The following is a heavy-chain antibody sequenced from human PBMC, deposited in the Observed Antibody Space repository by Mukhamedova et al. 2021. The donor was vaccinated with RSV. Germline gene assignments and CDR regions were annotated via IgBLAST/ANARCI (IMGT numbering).Heavy chain of an antibody. CDR2: IYSGGST. J-gene: IGHJ4*02. V-gene: IGHV3-53*04. Sequence: VSVIYSGGSTYYADSVKGRFTISRHNSKNTLYLQMNSLRAEDTAVYYCAREVGSWYDYWGQGTLVTISS. CDR3: AREVGSWYDY. D-gene: IGHD6-13*01.